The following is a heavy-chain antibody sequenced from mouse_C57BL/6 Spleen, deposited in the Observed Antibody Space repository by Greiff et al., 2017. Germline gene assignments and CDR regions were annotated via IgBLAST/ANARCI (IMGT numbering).Heavy chain of an antibody. CDR2: INPSSGYT. D-gene: IGHD2-3*01. J-gene: IGHJ4*01. CDR1: GYTFTSYT. CDR3: ARWLLLARDY. V-gene: IGHV1-4*01. Sequence: QVQLQQSGAELARPGASVKMSCKASGYTFTSYTMHWVKQRPGQGLEWIGYINPSSGYTKYNQKFKDKATLTADKSSSTAYMQLSRLTSEDSAVYYCARWLLLARDYWGQGTSVTVSS.